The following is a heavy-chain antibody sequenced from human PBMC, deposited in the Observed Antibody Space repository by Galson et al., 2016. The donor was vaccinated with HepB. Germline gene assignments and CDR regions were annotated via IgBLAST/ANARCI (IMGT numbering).Heavy chain of an antibody. D-gene: IGHD6-6*01. CDR2: TSYDGGNE. J-gene: IGHJ4*02. CDR3: ARDGDAVAARSVTLYF. CDR1: GFSFRTYA. V-gene: IGHV3-30*04. Sequence: SLRLSCAASGFSFRTYAMHWVRQAPGKGLEWVALTSYDGGNENYADSVKGRFTISRDNSKTTLYLQMNGLTVGDTAVYYCARDGDAVAARSVTLYFWGQGTLVIVSS.